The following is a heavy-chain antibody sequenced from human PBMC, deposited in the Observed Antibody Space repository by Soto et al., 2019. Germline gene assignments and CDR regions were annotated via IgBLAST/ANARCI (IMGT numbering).Heavy chain of an antibody. J-gene: IGHJ4*01. CDR3: ARDTGITGGYFDY. CDR2: IYHSGST. CDR1: GGSISSSNW. Sequence: ASETLSLTCAVSGGSISSSNWWSWVRPPPGKGLEWIGEIYHSGSTNYNPSLKSRVTISVDKSKNQFSLKLSSVTAADTAVYYCARDTGITGGYFDYWGQGTLVTVSS. V-gene: IGHV4-4*02. D-gene: IGHD1-20*01.